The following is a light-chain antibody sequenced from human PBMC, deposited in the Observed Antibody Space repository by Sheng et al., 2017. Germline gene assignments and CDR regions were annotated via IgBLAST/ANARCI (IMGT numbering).Light chain of an antibody. V-gene: IGKV1-33*01. CDR1: QDIATY. J-gene: IGKJ4*01. CDR2: AAS. CDR3: QQYDNIHLT. Sequence: DIQMIQSPSSLSASLGDSITITCQASQDIATYLTWYQQRPTQGPKLLIYAASRLEPGVPSRFSGSGSGTHFTFTITNVQPEDVATYYCQQYDNIHLTFGGGTKGGDQ.